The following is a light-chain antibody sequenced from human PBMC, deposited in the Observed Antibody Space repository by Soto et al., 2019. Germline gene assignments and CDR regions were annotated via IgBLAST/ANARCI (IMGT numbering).Light chain of an antibody. CDR3: QQYNSYWT. CDR1: QSISSW. CDR2: KAS. J-gene: IGKJ1*01. V-gene: IGKV1-5*03. Sequence: DIQMTQSPSTLSASVGDRVTITCRASQSISSWLAWYQQKPGKAPKLLIYKASSLESGVPSGFSGSGSGTEFTLTISSLQPDDFATYYCQQYNSYWTFGQATRVEIK.